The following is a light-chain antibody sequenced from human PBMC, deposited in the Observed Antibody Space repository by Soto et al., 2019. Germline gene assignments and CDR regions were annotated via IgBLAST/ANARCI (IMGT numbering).Light chain of an antibody. CDR1: SGDVGGYNY. Sequence: QSALTQPASVSGSPGQSITISCTGTSGDVGGYNYVSWYQQHPGKAPKLMIYEVSNRPSGVSNRFSGSKSDNTASLTISGLQAEDEADYYCTSYTSSSTFVFGTGTKVTVL. V-gene: IGLV2-14*01. J-gene: IGLJ1*01. CDR2: EVS. CDR3: TSYTSSSTFV.